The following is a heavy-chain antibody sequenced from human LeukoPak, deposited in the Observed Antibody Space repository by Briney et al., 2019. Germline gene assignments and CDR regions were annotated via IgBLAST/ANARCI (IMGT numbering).Heavy chain of an antibody. D-gene: IGHD3-10*01. Sequence: SETLSLTCAVYGGSFSGYYWSWIRQPPGKGLEWIGEINHSGSTNYNPSLKSRVTISVDTSKNQFSLKLSSVTAADTAVYYCAGLWFGELWAFDYWGQGTLVTVSS. J-gene: IGHJ4*02. CDR2: INHSGST. CDR3: AGLWFGELWAFDY. CDR1: GGSFSGYY. V-gene: IGHV4-34*01.